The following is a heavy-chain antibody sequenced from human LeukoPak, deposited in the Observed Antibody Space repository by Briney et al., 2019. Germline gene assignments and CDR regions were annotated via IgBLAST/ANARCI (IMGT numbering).Heavy chain of an antibody. Sequence: GGSLRLSCAASGFTFSDYCMSWIRQAPGKGLEWVSYITSSGSSIYYADSVKGRFTISRDNAKNSLHLQMNSLRAEDTAVYYCARAGYYDFWSGYYGMDVWGQGTTVTVSS. D-gene: IGHD3-3*01. CDR1: GFTFSDYC. V-gene: IGHV3-11*01. CDR3: ARAGYYDFWSGYYGMDV. CDR2: ITSSGSSI. J-gene: IGHJ6*02.